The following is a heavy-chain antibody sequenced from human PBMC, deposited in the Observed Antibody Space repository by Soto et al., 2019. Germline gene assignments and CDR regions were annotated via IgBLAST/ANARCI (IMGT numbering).Heavy chain of an antibody. CDR1: GGSISSGGYY. J-gene: IGHJ6*02. V-gene: IGHV4-31*03. Sequence: QVQLQESGPGLVKPSQTLSLTCTVSGGSISSGGYYWYWIRQHPGKGLEWIGCIYYSGTTYYNPSLKSRVTITVDTSKNQFSLKLSSVTAADTAVYYCAASCVACGGFNYYGMDVWGQGTTVTVSS. CDR3: AASCVACGGFNYYGMDV. CDR2: IYYSGTT. D-gene: IGHD2-21*01.